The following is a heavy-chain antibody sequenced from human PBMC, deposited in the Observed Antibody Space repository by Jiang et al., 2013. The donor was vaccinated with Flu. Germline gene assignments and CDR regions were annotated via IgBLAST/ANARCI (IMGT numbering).Heavy chain of an antibody. CDR3: GLLWGPTLVYFDF. J-gene: IGHJ4*02. Sequence: KPTQTLTLTCSFSGFSLSASGVAVGWIRQPPGQALEWLALIYWNDEKRYRPSLKSRLTIAKDTSGNQVFLTMTSMHPVDTATYYCGLLWGPTLVYFDFWGREPWSPSPQ. D-gene: IGHD7-27*01. CDR2: IYWNDEK. V-gene: IGHV2-5*01. CDR1: GFSLSASGVA.